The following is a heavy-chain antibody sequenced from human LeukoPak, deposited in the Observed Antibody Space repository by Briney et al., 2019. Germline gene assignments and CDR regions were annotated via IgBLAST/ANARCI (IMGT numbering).Heavy chain of an antibody. Sequence: GASVKVSCKASGYTFTSYDINWVRQATGQGLEWMGWMNPNSGNTGYAQKFQGRVTMTRNTSISTAYMELSSLRSEDAAVYYCARGVPYYYDSIDYWGQGTLVTVSS. D-gene: IGHD3-22*01. CDR1: GYTFTSYD. CDR2: MNPNSGNT. V-gene: IGHV1-8*01. CDR3: ARGVPYYYDSIDY. J-gene: IGHJ4*02.